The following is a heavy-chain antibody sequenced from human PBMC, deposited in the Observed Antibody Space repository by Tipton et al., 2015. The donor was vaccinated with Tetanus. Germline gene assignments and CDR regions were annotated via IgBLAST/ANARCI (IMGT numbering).Heavy chain of an antibody. V-gene: IGHV4-34*01. Sequence: GLVKPSGTLSLTCAVYGASFSDYYWSWIRQAPGKGLEWIGEINHSGSTNHNPSLKSRITISQDTSKNQFSLKLTSVTAADTAVYYCARANYDFPKKGPFDSWGQGTLVIVSS. D-gene: IGHD3-3*01. CDR3: ARANYDFPKKGPFDS. CDR1: GASFSDYY. CDR2: INHSGST. J-gene: IGHJ4*02.